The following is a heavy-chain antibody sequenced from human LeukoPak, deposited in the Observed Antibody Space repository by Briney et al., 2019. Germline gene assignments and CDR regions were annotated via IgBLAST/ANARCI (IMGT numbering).Heavy chain of an antibody. CDR3: ARCPGTLWYSSGWYDY. CDR2: INHSGST. D-gene: IGHD6-19*01. CDR1: GGSFSGYY. J-gene: IGHJ4*02. Sequence: SETLSLTCAVYGGSFSGYYWSWIRQPPGKGLEWIGEINHSGSTNYNPSLKSRVTIPVDTSKNQFSLKLSSVTAADTAVYYCARCPGTLWYSSGWYDYWGQGTLVTVSS. V-gene: IGHV4-34*01.